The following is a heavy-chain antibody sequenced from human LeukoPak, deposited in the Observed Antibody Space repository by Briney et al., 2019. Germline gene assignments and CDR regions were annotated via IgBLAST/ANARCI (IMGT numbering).Heavy chain of an antibody. V-gene: IGHV3-23*01. Sequence: PGGSLRLSCAASGFTFSNAWMNWVRQAPGKGLEWVSAISGSGGSTYYADSVKGRFTISRDNSKNTLYLQMNSLRAEDTAVYYCAKGSSWAPIDYWGQGTLVTVSS. D-gene: IGHD7-27*01. CDR2: ISGSGGST. J-gene: IGHJ4*02. CDR1: GFTFSNAW. CDR3: AKGSSWAPIDY.